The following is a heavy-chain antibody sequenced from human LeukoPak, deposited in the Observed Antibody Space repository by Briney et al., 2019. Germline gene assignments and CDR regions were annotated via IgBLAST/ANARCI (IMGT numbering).Heavy chain of an antibody. D-gene: IGHD3-10*01. J-gene: IGHJ5*02. V-gene: IGHV3-7*04. CDR1: GFTFRRYW. CDR2: IKEDGSEK. Sequence: GGSLRLSCAASGFTFRRYWMSWVRQAPGKGLEWVANIKEDGSEKHYMDSVKGRFTISRDNAKNSLYLQMNSLRAEDTAVYYCARDSGSGSYLYDWFDPWGQGTLVTVSS. CDR3: ARDSGSGSYLYDWFDP.